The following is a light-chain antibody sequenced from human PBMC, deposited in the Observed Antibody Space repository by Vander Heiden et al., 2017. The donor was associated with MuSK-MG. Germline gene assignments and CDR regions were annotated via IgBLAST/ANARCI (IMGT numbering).Light chain of an antibody. V-gene: IGKV1-8*01. Sequence: AIPTTHSPSSVSASPGDRVTITCRDIQGISSYLAWYQQKPGKAPKLLLYAASTLQRGVPSRFSGSGSGTDFTLTISCLQSEDFATYYCQQYYSYPSTFGQGTKLEIK. J-gene: IGKJ2*01. CDR2: AAS. CDR3: QQYYSYPST. CDR1: QGISSY.